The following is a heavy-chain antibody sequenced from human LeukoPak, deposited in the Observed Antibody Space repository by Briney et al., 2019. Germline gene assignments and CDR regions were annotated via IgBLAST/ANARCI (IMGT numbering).Heavy chain of an antibody. CDR3: ARGASVGYYYYMDV. Sequence: ASVKVSCKASGYTFTSSDINWVRQATGQGLEWMGWMNPNSGNTGYAQKFQGRVTMTRNTSLSTAYMELSSLRSEDTAVYYCARGASVGYYYYMDVWGKGTTVTVSS. V-gene: IGHV1-8*01. J-gene: IGHJ6*03. D-gene: IGHD2-2*01. CDR1: GYTFTSSD. CDR2: MNPNSGNT.